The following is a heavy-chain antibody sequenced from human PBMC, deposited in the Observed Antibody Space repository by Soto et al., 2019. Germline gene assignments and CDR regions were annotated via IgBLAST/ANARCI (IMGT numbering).Heavy chain of an antibody. Sequence: GGSLRLSCAASGFTFRSYAMSWVRQAPGKGLEWVSAISGSGGSTYYADSVKGRFTISRDNSKNTLYLQMNSLRAEDTAVYYCAKDICSGGSCYQFDPWGQGTLVTVSS. J-gene: IGHJ5*02. D-gene: IGHD2-15*01. CDR1: GFTFRSYA. V-gene: IGHV3-23*01. CDR2: ISGSGGST. CDR3: AKDICSGGSCYQFDP.